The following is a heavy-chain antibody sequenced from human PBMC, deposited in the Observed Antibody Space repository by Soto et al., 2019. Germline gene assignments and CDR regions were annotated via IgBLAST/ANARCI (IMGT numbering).Heavy chain of an antibody. Sequence: PSETLSLTCPVSSDSMTSYYWTWIRQPPGKGLECIGYIYHSGITNYNPSLKSRVTISLDTSKNQFSLRLSSVTAADTAVYYCARMSLFYFFDSWGQGTLVTV. CDR2: IYHSGIT. J-gene: IGHJ4*01. CDR1: SDSMTSYY. V-gene: IGHV4-59*01. CDR3: ARMSLFYFFDS. D-gene: IGHD3-9*01.